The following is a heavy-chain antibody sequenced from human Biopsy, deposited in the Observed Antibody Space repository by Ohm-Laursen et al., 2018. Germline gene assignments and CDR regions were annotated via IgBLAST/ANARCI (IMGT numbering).Heavy chain of an antibody. CDR1: GGSFTGHY. J-gene: IGHJ4*02. Sequence: SETLSLTCTVSGGSFTGHYWSWIRQPPGKGLEWIGHISYTGYTSYNASLKSRVTISVDTSGNHFSLRLSSLTAADTAKYYCVRGRAYWGQGTLVTVSS. CDR3: VRGRAY. V-gene: IGHV4-59*11. CDR2: ISYTGYT.